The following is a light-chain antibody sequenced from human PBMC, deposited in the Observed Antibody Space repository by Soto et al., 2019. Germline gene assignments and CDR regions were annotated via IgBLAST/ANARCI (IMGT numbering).Light chain of an antibody. J-gene: IGKJ1*01. CDR1: QSFSNW. CDR2: KAS. V-gene: IGKV1-5*03. Sequence: DIQMTQSPSTLSASVGDTVTITCRASQSFSNWLAWYQQKPGKAPKFLIYKASNLESGVPSRFSGSGSGTEFTRTISSLQPDDFATYYCHQYNSYSWTFGQGTKVEIK. CDR3: HQYNSYSWT.